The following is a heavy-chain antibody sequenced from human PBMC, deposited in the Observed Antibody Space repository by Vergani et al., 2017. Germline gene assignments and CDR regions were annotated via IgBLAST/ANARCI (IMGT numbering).Heavy chain of an antibody. D-gene: IGHD5-12*01. CDR1: GITFWKFG. CDR3: TKGSVYYHVIAGQGYDPYTGFDL. J-gene: IGHJ3*01. V-gene: IGHV3-9*01. CDR2: ISWNSGAV. Sequence: EVDLVESGGGLAQPGGSLRLSCEASGITFWKFGMHWVRQGPGKSLEWVSGISWNSGAVDYADSVRGRFTISRDNAKNSLFLEMNSLRFEDTAVYFCTKGSVYYHVIAGQGYDPYTGFDLWGQGTLVTVSS.